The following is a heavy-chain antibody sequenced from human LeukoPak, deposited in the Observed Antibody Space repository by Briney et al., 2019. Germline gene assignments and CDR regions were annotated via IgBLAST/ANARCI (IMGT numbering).Heavy chain of an antibody. J-gene: IGHJ6*02. CDR3: ARNSGTYRGYGMDV. V-gene: IGHV3-49*04. Sequence: PGQSLRPSCTASGFIFRDRAMSWVRQAPGKGLEWVGFIRTRALGETTEYAASVKDRFTISRDDSNSIAYLHMNSLKTEDTAVYYCARNSGTYRGYGMDVWGQGTPVTVSS. CDR1: GFIFRDRA. CDR2: IRTRALGETT. D-gene: IGHD1-26*01.